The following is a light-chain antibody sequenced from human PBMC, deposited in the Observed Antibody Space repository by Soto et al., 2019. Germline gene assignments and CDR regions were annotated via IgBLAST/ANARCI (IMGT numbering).Light chain of an antibody. J-gene: IGKJ4*01. CDR2: AAS. Sequence: DIQMTQSPSSLSASVGDRLTITCLSSQTIRSYLNWYQQKPGKAPVLLISAASSLQSGVPSRFSGSGSGTDFTLTISSLQPEDFATYYCQQSFSIPPLTFGGGTKVDI. V-gene: IGKV1-39*01. CDR1: QTIRSY. CDR3: QQSFSIPPLT.